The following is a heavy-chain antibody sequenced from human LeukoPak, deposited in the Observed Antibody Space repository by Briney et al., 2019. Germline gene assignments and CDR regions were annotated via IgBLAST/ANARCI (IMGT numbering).Heavy chain of an antibody. CDR1: GFTFSSYD. CDR3: ASGYDSSGYWSMDV. D-gene: IGHD3-22*01. J-gene: IGHJ6*03. Sequence: GGSLRLSCAASGFTFSSYDMNWVRQAPGKGLEWVSYISLTGSTIYSADSVKGRFTISRDNAKNSLYLQMNSLRAEDTAVYYCASGYDSSGYWSMDVWGKGTTVTISS. CDR2: ISLTGSTI. V-gene: IGHV3-48*03.